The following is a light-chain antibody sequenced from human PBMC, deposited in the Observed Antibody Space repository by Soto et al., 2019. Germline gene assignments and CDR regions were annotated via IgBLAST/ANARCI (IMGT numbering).Light chain of an antibody. J-gene: IGLJ1*01. Sequence: QSVLTQPASVSGSPGQSVTISCTGTSSDVGGYDYVSWYQHHPGKAPKLVIYDVTYRPSGVSDRFSGSKSANSASLTSPGPEDEDEADYSSSSYTRSSTYVFGTGTKLTVL. CDR1: SSDVGGYDY. CDR2: DVT. V-gene: IGLV2-14*01. CDR3: SSYTRSSTYV.